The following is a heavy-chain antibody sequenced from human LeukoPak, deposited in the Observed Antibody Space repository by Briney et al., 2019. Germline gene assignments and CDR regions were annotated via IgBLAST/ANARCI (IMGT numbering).Heavy chain of an antibody. CDR2: ISAYNGNT. V-gene: IGHV1-18*01. D-gene: IGHD3-10*01. J-gene: IGHJ4*02. Sequence: ASVKVSCKASGYTFTNYGITWVRQAPGQGLEWMGWISAYNGNTNYAQKLQGRVIMTTDTSTSTAYMELRSLRSDDTAVYYCARATGRFGELYPLDYWGQGTLVTVSS. CDR1: GYTFTNYG. CDR3: ARATGRFGELYPLDY.